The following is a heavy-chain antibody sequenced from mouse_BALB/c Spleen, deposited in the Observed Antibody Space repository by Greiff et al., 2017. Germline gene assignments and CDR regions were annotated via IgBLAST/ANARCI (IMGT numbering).Heavy chain of an antibody. V-gene: IGHV5-6-4*01. CDR1: GFTFSSYT. J-gene: IGHJ2*01. CDR3: TRENDGYYLDY. D-gene: IGHD2-3*01. CDR2: ISSGGSYT. Sequence: EVKLMESGGGLVKPGGSLKLSCAASGFTFSSYTMSWVRQTPEKRLEWVATISSGGSYTYYPDSVKGRFTISRDNAKNTLYLQMSSLKSEDTAMYYCTRENDGYYLDYWGQGTTLTVSS.